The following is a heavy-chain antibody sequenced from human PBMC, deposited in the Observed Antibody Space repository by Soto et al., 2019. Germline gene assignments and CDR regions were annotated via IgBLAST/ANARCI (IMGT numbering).Heavy chain of an antibody. V-gene: IGHV3-74*01. J-gene: IGHJ4*02. Sequence: GGSLRLSCAASVFTFINYWMHWVRQAPGKGLVWVSRINSDGSSTSYADSVKGRFTISRDNAKNTLSLQMNSLRADDTAVYYCARGGVGRYCSSSSCYTWVFDYWGQGTLVTVSS. D-gene: IGHD2-2*02. CDR1: VFTFINYW. CDR2: INSDGSST. CDR3: ARGGVGRYCSSSSCYTWVFDY.